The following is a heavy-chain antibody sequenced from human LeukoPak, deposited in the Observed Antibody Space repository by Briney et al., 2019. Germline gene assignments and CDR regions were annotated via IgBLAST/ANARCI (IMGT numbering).Heavy chain of an antibody. CDR1: GGSISSYY. Sequence: SETLSLTCTVSGGSISSYYWSWIRQPAGKGLEWIGRIYTSGSTNYNPSLKSRVTMSVDTSKNQFSLKLSSVTAADTAVYYCAREPRLSAAGTTNWFDPWGQGTLVTVSS. J-gene: IGHJ5*02. D-gene: IGHD6-13*01. CDR3: AREPRLSAAGTTNWFDP. V-gene: IGHV4-4*07. CDR2: IYTSGST.